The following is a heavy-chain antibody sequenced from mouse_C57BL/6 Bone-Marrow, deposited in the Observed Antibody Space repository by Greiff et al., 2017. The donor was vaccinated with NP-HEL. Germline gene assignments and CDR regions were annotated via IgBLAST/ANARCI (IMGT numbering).Heavy chain of an antibody. CDR2: IRSKSSNYAT. CDR3: VSNFLHYYGSSYGYYAMDY. V-gene: IGHV10-3*01. Sequence: EVNVVESGGGLVQPKGSLKLSCAASGFTFNTYAMHWVRQAPGKGLEWVARIRSKSSNYATYYADSVKDRFTISRDDSQSMLYLQMNNLKTDDAAMYYGVSNFLHYYGSSYGYYAMDYWGQGTSVTVSS. J-gene: IGHJ4*01. CDR1: GFTFNTYA. D-gene: IGHD1-1*01.